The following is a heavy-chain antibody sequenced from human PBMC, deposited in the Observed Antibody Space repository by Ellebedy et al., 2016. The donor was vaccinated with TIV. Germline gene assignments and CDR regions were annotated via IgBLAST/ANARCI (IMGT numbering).Heavy chain of an antibody. CDR3: AKDLMFYDILTGYSGGDFDS. D-gene: IGHD3-9*01. CDR2: ISGRDGST. CDR1: GFTFSSYA. Sequence: GGSLRLSXAASGFTFSSYAMSWVRQAPGKGLEWVSAISGRDGSTYYADSVKGRFTISRDNSKNTLYLQMDSLRAEDTAVYYCAKDLMFYDILTGYSGGDFDSWGQGTLVTVSS. J-gene: IGHJ4*02. V-gene: IGHV3-23*01.